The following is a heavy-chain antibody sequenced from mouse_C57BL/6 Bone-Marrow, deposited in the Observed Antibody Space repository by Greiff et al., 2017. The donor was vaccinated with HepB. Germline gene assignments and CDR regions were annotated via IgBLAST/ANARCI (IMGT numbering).Heavy chain of an antibody. CDR2: IYPRSGNT. J-gene: IGHJ2*01. V-gene: IGHV1-81*01. CDR3: ARGGSSPFDY. CDR1: GYTFTSYG. Sequence: VKLQESGAELARPGASVKLSCKASGYTFTSYGISWVKQRTGQGLEWIGEIYPRSGNTYYNEKFKGKATLTADKSSSTAYMELRSLTSEDSAVYFCARGGSSPFDYWGQGTTLTVSS. D-gene: IGHD1-1*01.